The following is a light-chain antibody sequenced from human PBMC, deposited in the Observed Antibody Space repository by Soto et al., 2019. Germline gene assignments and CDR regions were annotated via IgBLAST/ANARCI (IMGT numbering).Light chain of an antibody. Sequence: DIEMTQSPSTLSASVGDRVTITCRASQSITTWLAWYQQKPGKAPKLLIYKATNVQTGVPSRFSGSGSGTEFSLTISSLQPEDFAIYYCQQYNDYQYTFGPGTKLEIK. CDR1: QSITTW. CDR3: QQYNDYQYT. CDR2: KAT. V-gene: IGKV1-5*03. J-gene: IGKJ2*01.